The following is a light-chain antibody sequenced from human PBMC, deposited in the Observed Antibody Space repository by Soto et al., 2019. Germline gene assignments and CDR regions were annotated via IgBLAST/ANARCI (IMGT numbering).Light chain of an antibody. CDR3: QQYGDLPT. J-gene: IGKJ5*01. V-gene: IGKV1-33*01. CDR1: QDISNY. CDR2: DAS. Sequence: DIQMTQSPSSLSASVGDRVTITCQASQDISNYLIWHQQKPGRAPNLLIYDASNLATGVPSRFSGSGSGTEFTLTLRSLQPEDIGTYYFQQYGDLPTFGQGTRLEIK.